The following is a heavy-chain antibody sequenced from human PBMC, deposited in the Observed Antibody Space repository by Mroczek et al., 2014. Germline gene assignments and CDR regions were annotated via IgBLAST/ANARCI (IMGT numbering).Heavy chain of an antibody. CDR3: AKGGRSISPPWGY. Sequence: SGGGVVQPGRSLRLSCAASGFTFSSYGMHWVRQAPGKGLEWVTIISSDGSNKYYVDSVKGRFTISRDNSKNTLYLQMNSLRADDTAVYYCAKGGRSISPPWGYWGQGTLVTVSS. V-gene: IGHV3-30*18. D-gene: IGHD1-14*01. J-gene: IGHJ4*02. CDR1: GFTFSSYG. CDR2: ISSDGSNK.